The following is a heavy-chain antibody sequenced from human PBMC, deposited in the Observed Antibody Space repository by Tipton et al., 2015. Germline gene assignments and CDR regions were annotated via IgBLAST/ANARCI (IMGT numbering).Heavy chain of an antibody. Sequence: SLRLSCAASGFTFSTYTIQWFRQAPGKGLEWVAVISYDGRSKYYADSVKGRFTVSRDNSKNSLYLQMNSLRADDTAVYYCARSGGYGWDSWGQGTLVTVSS. D-gene: IGHD5-12*01. CDR3: ARSGGYGWDS. J-gene: IGHJ4*02. CDR1: GFTFSTYT. CDR2: ISYDGRSK. V-gene: IGHV3-30*07.